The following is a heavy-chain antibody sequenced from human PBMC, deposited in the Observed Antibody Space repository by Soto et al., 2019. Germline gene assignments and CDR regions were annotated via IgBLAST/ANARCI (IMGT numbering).Heavy chain of an antibody. CDR1: GFTFSNAW. CDR3: TTEWLFSDYFDS. V-gene: IGHV3-15*07. Sequence: GGSLRLSCAASGFTFSNAWMNWVRQAPGKGLEWVGRIKSKTDGGTTDYAAPLKGRFTISRDDSKNTLYLQMNSLKTEDTAVYYCTTEWLFSDYFDSWGQGTLVTVSS. CDR2: IKSKTDGGTT. J-gene: IGHJ4*02. D-gene: IGHD3-22*01.